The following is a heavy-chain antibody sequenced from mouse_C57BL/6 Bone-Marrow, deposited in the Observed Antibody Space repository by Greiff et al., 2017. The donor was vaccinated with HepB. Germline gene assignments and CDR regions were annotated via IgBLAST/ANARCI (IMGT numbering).Heavy chain of an antibody. D-gene: IGHD2-4*01. CDR1: GFSLTSYA. V-gene: IGHV2-9-1*01. Sequence: QVQLQQSGPGLVAPSQSLSITCTVSGFSLTSYAISWVRQPPGKGLEWLGVIWTGGGTNYNSALKSRLSISKDNSKSQVFLKMNSLQTDDTARYYCARSLYDYDDYAMDYWGQGTSVTVSS. J-gene: IGHJ4*01. CDR2: IWTGGGT. CDR3: ARSLYDYDDYAMDY.